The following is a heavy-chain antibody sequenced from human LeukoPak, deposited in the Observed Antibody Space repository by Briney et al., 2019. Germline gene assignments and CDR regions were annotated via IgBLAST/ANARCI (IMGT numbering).Heavy chain of an antibody. V-gene: IGHV3-48*03. J-gene: IGHJ4*02. D-gene: IGHD3-10*01. Sequence: PGGSLRLSCAASGFTFSTYDMNWVRQAPGQGLQWIAYISASGDFRRSTDSVKGQFTISRDNAKRLLYLQMDSLGEEDTAVYYCARTRGAGPGGHFDSWGQGVLVIVSS. CDR1: GFTFSTYD. CDR3: ARTRGAGPGGHFDS. CDR2: ISASGDFR.